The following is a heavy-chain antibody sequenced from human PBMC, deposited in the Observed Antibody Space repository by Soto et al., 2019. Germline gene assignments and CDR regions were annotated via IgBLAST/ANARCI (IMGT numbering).Heavy chain of an antibody. CDR3: ARGGSGSQGWFDP. D-gene: IGHD1-26*01. CDR2: INPSAGST. J-gene: IGHJ5*02. Sequence: QVQLVQSGAEVKKPGASVRVSCKASGYTFTSYYIHWVRQAPGQGLAWMGMINPSAGSTSYAQKFQGRVTMTRDTSTTTVYMELSSLRSEDTAVYYCARGGSGSQGWFDPWGQGTLVTVSS. CDR1: GYTFTSYY. V-gene: IGHV1-46*01.